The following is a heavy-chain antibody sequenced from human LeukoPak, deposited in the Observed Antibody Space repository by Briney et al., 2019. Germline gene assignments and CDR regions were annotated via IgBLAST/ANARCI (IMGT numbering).Heavy chain of an antibody. J-gene: IGHJ1*01. CDR1: GYTFIDYY. CDR2: INTYSGGT. Sequence: ASMKVAGKASGYTFIDYYIHWVRQAPGQGLEWIGWINTYSGGTNYAQKFQRRVTMTGDTSISTTYMELSSLRSDNTAVYYWSRAYGDNSIDPFQHWGQGTLVTVSS. D-gene: IGHD4-23*01. CDR3: SRAYGDNSIDPFQH. V-gene: IGHV1-2*02.